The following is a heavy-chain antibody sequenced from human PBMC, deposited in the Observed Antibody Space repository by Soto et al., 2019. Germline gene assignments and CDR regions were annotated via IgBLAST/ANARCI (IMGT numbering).Heavy chain of an antibody. Sequence: ASVKVSCKASGYTFTGYFIHWVRQAPGQGLEWMGWINPRSGDTNYAQNFQGRVTMTRDTSITTAYMELSTLRSDDTAVYYCAKGWEVIMGAHYWGQGALVTVSS. J-gene: IGHJ4*02. V-gene: IGHV1-2*02. CDR1: GYTFTGYF. CDR3: AKGWEVIMGAHY. CDR2: INPRSGDT. D-gene: IGHD1-26*01.